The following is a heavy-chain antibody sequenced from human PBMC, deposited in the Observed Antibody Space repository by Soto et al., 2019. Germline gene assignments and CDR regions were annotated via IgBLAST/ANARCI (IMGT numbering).Heavy chain of an antibody. CDR2: VSGTGDDT. V-gene: IGHV3-23*01. CDR1: GFIFTTYA. D-gene: IGHD6-19*01. Sequence: EVQLLESGGGLVQPGGSLRLSCAASGFIFTTYAMNWVRQAPGKGLEWVSFVSGTGDDTYYADSVKGRFTISRDNSKNTLFLQINSLTANDTAVYYCANANSRAWYAGYYFAYWGQGTLVTVSS. J-gene: IGHJ4*02. CDR3: ANANSRAWYAGYYFAY.